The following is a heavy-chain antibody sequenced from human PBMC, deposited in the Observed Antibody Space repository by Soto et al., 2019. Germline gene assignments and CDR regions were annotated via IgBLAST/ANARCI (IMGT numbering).Heavy chain of an antibody. J-gene: IGHJ3*02. CDR1: GFTFSSYS. Sequence: GGSLRLSCAASGFTFSSYSMNWVRQAPGKGLEWVSYISSSSSTIYNADPVKGRFTTSRDNAKNSLCLQMNSVRAEYSAVYYCSSGCDDYGEPDAFDIWGQGTMVTVSS. D-gene: IGHD4-17*01. CDR2: ISSSSSTI. CDR3: SSGCDDYGEPDAFDI. V-gene: IGHV3-48*01.